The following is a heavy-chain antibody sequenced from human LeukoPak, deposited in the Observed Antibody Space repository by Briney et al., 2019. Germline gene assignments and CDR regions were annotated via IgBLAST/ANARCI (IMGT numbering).Heavy chain of an antibody. CDR2: MNPNSGNT. CDR3: AIGYCSGGSCYSEGYYYYGMDV. CDR1: GYTFTSYD. V-gene: IGHV1-8*01. J-gene: IGHJ6*02. D-gene: IGHD2-15*01. Sequence: ASVKDSCKASGYTFTSYDINWVRQATGQGLEWMGWMNPNSGNTGYAQKFQGRVTMTRNTSISTAYMELSSLRSEDTAVYYCAIGYCSGGSCYSEGYYYYGMDVWGQGTTVTVSS.